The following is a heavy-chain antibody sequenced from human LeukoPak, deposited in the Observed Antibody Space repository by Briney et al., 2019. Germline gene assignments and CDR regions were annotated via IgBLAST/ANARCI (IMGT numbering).Heavy chain of an antibody. Sequence: SETLSLTCTVSGGSINNNSFYWGWIRQPPGTGLEWIGEINHSGSTNYNPSLKSRVTISVDTSKNQFSLKLSSVTAADTAVYYCARGRAYSSSWTHYYYMDVWGKGTTVTVSS. CDR1: GGSINNNSFY. CDR3: ARGRAYSSSWTHYYYMDV. D-gene: IGHD6-13*01. V-gene: IGHV4-39*07. J-gene: IGHJ6*03. CDR2: INHSGST.